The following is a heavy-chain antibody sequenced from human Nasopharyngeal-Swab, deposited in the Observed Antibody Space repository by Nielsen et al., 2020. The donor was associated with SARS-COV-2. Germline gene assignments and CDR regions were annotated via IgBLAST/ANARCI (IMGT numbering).Heavy chain of an antibody. CDR3: AREYYESAGMSPFDY. V-gene: IGHV1-69*10. J-gene: IGHJ4*02. CDR2: LIPMNDIA. Sequence: WVREAPGRGLEWMGGLIPMNDIANYAQKFQGRVTITADKSTSTAYMELSSLTSEDTAVYYCAREYYESAGMSPFDYWGQGTPVTVSS. D-gene: IGHD3-22*01.